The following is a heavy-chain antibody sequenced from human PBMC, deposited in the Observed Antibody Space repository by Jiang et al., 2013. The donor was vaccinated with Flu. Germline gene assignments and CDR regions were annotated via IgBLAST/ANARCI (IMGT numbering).Heavy chain of an antibody. V-gene: IGHV3-33*08. CDR2: IWYDGSNK. D-gene: IGHD3-3*01. J-gene: IGHJ4*02. CDR3: ARVDF. CDR1: GFSFSYYA. Sequence: ASGFSFSYYAMHWVRQAPGKGLEWVAVIWYDGSNKYYADSVKGRFTISRDNSKNTLYLQMNSLRAGDTAVYYCARVDFWGQGTLVTVSS.